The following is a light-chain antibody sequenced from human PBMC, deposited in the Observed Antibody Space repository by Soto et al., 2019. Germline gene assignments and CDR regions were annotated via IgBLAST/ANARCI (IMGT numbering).Light chain of an antibody. J-gene: IGKJ5*01. CDR2: GAS. V-gene: IGKV3-20*01. Sequence: EIVLTQSPGTLPLSPGERATLSCRASQSVSGSYLAWYQQKPGQAPRLLIYGASSRATGIPDRFSGSGSGTDFTLTISRLEPEDFAVYYCQQYGSSATFGQGTRLEIK. CDR3: QQYGSSAT. CDR1: QSVSGSY.